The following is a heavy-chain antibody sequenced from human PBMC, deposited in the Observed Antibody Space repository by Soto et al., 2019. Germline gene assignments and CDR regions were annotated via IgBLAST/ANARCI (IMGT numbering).Heavy chain of an antibody. J-gene: IGHJ4*02. CDR3: ARVSRTAMVYYFDY. D-gene: IGHD5-18*01. V-gene: IGHV4-4*07. CDR2: IYSSGTT. CDR1: GDSISSYF. Sequence: SESLSLTCAVSGDSISSYFWSWIRQHAGKGLEWIGRIYSSGTTNYNPSLKSRVTMSVDTSKNRFSLKLSSVTAADTAVYYCARVSRTAMVYYFDYWGQGTLVTVSS.